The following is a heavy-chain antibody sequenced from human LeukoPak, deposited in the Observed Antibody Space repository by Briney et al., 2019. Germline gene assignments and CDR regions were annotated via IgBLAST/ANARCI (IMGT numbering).Heavy chain of an antibody. V-gene: IGHV3-7*01. J-gene: IGHJ4*02. Sequence: PGGSLRLSCAASGFTFSSYWMSWVRQAPGKGLEWVANIKQDGSEKYYVDSVKGRFTISRDNAKNSLYLQMNSLRAEDTAVYYCARDGGGGSLYCSSTSCYTGPCGYWGQGTLVTVSS. CDR1: GFTFSSYW. CDR3: ARDGGGGSLYCSSTSCYTGPCGY. D-gene: IGHD2-2*02. CDR2: IKQDGSEK.